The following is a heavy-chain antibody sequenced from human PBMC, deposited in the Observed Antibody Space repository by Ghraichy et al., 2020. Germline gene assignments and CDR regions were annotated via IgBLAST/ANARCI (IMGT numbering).Heavy chain of an antibody. CDR3: AKSRAATPTPIDY. CDR1: GFTFSSFA. V-gene: IGHV3-23*01. Sequence: GGSLRLSCAASGFTFSSFAMSWVRQAPGKGLEWVSGISGRGYSTYYADSVKGRFTISRDNSKNTVYLQMNSLRAEDTAVYYCAKSRAATPTPIDYWGQGTLVTVSS. D-gene: IGHD6-13*01. CDR2: ISGRGYST. J-gene: IGHJ4*02.